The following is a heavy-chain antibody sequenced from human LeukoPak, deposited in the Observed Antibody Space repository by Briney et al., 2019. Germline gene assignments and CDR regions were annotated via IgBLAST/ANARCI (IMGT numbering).Heavy chain of an antibody. CDR3: ATRGLRGSGWYRVDY. D-gene: IGHD6-19*01. Sequence: SETLSLTCTVSGGSISSYYWSWIRQPPRKGLEWIGSIYYSGSTNYNPSLKSRVTISIDMSQSHFSLNLSSVTAADTAFYYCATRGLRGSGWYRVDYWGRGTLVTVSS. V-gene: IGHV4-59*08. CDR1: GGSISSYY. CDR2: IYYSGST. J-gene: IGHJ4*02.